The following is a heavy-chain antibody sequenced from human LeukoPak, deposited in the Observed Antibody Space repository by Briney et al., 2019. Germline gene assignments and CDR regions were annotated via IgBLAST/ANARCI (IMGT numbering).Heavy chain of an antibody. V-gene: IGHV3-7*01. J-gene: IGHJ5*02. CDR1: GFTFSSYW. CDR2: IKQDGSEK. Sequence: GGSLRLSCAASGFTFSSYWMSWVRQPPGKGLEWVANIKQDGSEKYYVDSVKGRFTISRDNAKNSLYLQMNSLRAEDTAVYYCARDPYDSSGYDWFDPWGQGTLVTVPS. D-gene: IGHD3-22*01. CDR3: ARDPYDSSGYDWFDP.